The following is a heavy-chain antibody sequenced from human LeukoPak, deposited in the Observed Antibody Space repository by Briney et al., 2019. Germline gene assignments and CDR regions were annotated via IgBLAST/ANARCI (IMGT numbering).Heavy chain of an antibody. J-gene: IGHJ4*02. CDR3: ARHDGYNNYFDY. D-gene: IGHD5-24*01. Sequence: SETLSLTCTVSGGSISSYYWSWIRQPPGKGLEWIGYIYYSGSTNYNPSLKSRVTISVDTSKNQFSLKLSSVTAADTAVYYCARHDGYNNYFDYWGQGTLVTVSS. CDR1: GGSISSYY. CDR2: IYYSGST. V-gene: IGHV4-59*08.